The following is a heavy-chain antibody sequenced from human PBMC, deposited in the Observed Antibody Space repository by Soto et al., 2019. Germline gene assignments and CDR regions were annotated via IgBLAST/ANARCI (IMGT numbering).Heavy chain of an antibody. J-gene: IGHJ5*02. CDR1: GGTFSSYA. D-gene: IGHD4-4*01. CDR2: IIPIFGTA. CDR3: ARDPWDDSNGLNWFDP. V-gene: IGHV1-69*01. Sequence: QVQLVQSGAEVKKPGSSVKVSCKASGGTFSSYAISWVRQAPGQGLELMGGIIPIFGTANYAQKFQGRVTITADESTSTAYMELSSLRSEDTAVYYCARDPWDDSNGLNWFDPWGQGTLVTVSS.